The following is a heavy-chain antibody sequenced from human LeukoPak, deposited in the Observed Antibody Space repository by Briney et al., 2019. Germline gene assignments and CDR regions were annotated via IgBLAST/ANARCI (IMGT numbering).Heavy chain of an antibody. CDR3: AREGGYGHLIDAFDI. CDR1: GFTFSSYA. J-gene: IGHJ3*02. CDR2: ISASGGST. V-gene: IGHV3-23*01. Sequence: GGSLRLSCAASGFTFSSYAMTWVRQAPGKGLEWVSAISASGGSTYYADSVKGRFTISRDNAKNTLYLQMNSLRAEDTAVYYCAREGGYGHLIDAFDIWGQGTMVTVSS. D-gene: IGHD5-18*01.